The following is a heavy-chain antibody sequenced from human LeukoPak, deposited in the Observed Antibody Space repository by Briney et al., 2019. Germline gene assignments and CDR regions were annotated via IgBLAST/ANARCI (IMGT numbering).Heavy chain of an antibody. D-gene: IGHD3-22*01. CDR2: MNPNSGNT. CDR3: ARGPETNYYYDSSPDDY. Sequence: GASVKVSCKASGYTFTSYDINWVRQATGQGLEWMGWMNPNSGNTGYAQKFQGRVTMTRNTSISTAYMELSSLRSEDTAVYYCARGPETNYYYDSSPDDYWGQGTLVTVSS. J-gene: IGHJ4*02. V-gene: IGHV1-8*01. CDR1: GYTFTSYD.